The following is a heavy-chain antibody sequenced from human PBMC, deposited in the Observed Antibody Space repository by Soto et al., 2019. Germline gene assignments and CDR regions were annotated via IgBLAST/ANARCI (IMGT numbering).Heavy chain of an antibody. CDR3: ARAPRITMVRGVPL. CDR1: GGSFSGYY. D-gene: IGHD3-10*01. CDR2: INHSGST. Sequence: SETLSLTCAVYGGSFSGYYWSWIRQPPGKGLEWIGEINHSGSTNYNPSLKSRVTISVDTSKNQFSLKLSSVTAADTAVYYCARAPRITMVRGVPLWGQGTLVTVSS. J-gene: IGHJ4*02. V-gene: IGHV4-34*01.